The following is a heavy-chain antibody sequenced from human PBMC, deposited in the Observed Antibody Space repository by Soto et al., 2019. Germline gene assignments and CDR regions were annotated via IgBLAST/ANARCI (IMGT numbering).Heavy chain of an antibody. V-gene: IGHV3-74*01. CDR1: GFTFSTYW. CDR2: ISNDGSST. D-gene: IGHD6-25*01. CDR3: ARDRGRLFDI. J-gene: IGHJ3*02. Sequence: GGSLRLSCAASGFTFSTYWMEWVRQAPGEGLVWVSQISNDGSSTNYADSVKGRFTVSRDNAKNTLYLQMNSLRAEDMAVYYCARDRGRLFDIWGQGTMVTVSS.